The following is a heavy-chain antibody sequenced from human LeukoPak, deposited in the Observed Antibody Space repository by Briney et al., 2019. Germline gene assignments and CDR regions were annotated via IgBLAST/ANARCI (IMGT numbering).Heavy chain of an antibody. CDR2: IYSGGNT. V-gene: IGHV3-53*01. J-gene: IGHJ5*02. Sequence: GGSLRLSCAASGFTVSSTYMSWVRQAPGKGLEWVSVIYSGGNTYYAASVKGRFTISRDNSKNTFYLQMNSLRAEDTAVYYCARGVSYGSGSYIGDPWGQGTLVTVSS. D-gene: IGHD3-10*01. CDR3: ARGVSYGSGSYIGDP. CDR1: GFTVSSTY.